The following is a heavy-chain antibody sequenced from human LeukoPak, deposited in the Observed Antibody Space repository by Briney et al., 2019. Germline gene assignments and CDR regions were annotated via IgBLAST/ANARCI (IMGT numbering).Heavy chain of an antibody. V-gene: IGHV1-18*01. CDR3: ARDLRGSWGPGFDY. J-gene: IGHJ4*02. CDR1: GDTFTSHG. D-gene: IGHD1-26*01. Sequence: ASVKVSCKASGDTFTSHGISWVRQAPGQGLEWMGWISAYNGNTNYAQKLQGRVTMTTDTSTSTAYMELRSLRSDDTAVYYCARDLRGSWGPGFDYWGQGTLVTVSS. CDR2: ISAYNGNT.